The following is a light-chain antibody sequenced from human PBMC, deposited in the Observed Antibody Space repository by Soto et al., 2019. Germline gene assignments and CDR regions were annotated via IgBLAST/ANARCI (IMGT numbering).Light chain of an antibody. CDR2: EVS. CDR1: SSDVGRYKY. V-gene: IGLV2-14*01. Sequence: QSALTQSASVSGSPGQSITISCTGTSSDVGRYKYVSWYQQYPGNAPKLLIYEVSNRPSGVSDRFSGSKSDNTASLTISGLQPEDEATYFCTSSTSSNTYVFGTGTKV. CDR3: TSSTSSNTYV. J-gene: IGLJ1*01.